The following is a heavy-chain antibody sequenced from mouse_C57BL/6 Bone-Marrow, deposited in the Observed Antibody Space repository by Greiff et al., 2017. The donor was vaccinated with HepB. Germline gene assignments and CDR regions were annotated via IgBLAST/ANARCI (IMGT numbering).Heavy chain of an antibody. Sequence: DVQLVESGGGLVKPGGSLKLSCAASGFTFSSYAMSWVRQTPEKRLEWVATISDGGSYTYYPDNVKGRFTISRDNAKNNLYLQMSHLKSEDTAMYYCARTPLLYYGNYYFDYWGQGTTLTVSS. CDR1: GFTFSSYA. J-gene: IGHJ2*01. D-gene: IGHD2-1*01. CDR3: ARTPLLYYGNYYFDY. V-gene: IGHV5-4*01. CDR2: ISDGGSYT.